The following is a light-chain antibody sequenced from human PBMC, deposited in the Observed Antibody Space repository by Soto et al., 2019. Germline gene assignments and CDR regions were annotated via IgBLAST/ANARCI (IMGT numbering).Light chain of an antibody. CDR2: GAS. Sequence: EIVLTQSPAILSVSPGERATLSCRASQSVSSRLAWYQKKPGQAPRLLISGASSRATGIPDRFSGSGSGTDFTLTISRLEPEDFALYYCQHYVGGSPITFGQGTRLEIK. V-gene: IGKV3-20*01. CDR3: QHYVGGSPIT. J-gene: IGKJ5*01. CDR1: QSVSSR.